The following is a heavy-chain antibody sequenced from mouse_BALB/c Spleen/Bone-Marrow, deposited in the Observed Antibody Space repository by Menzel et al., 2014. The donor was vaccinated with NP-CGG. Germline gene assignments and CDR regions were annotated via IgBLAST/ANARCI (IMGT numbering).Heavy chain of an antibody. Sequence: EVQLVESGGGLVEPGGSLKLSCAASGFTFIAYTMSWVRQTPEKRLEWVAYINNGGGSTYYPDTVKGRFTISRDNAKNTQYLQMSSLKSEDTAMYYCARHGEERPVLAMDYWGQGTSVTVSS. CDR3: ARHGEERPVLAMDY. CDR2: INNGGGST. D-gene: IGHD2-14*01. CDR1: GFTFIAYT. J-gene: IGHJ4*01. V-gene: IGHV5-12-2*01.